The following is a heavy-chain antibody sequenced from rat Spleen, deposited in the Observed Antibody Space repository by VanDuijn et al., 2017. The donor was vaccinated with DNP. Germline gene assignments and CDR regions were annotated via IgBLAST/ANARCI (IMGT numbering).Heavy chain of an antibody. V-gene: IGHV5-22*01. D-gene: IGHD1-1*01. CDR2: ILYDGSVT. CDR3: ARGVYYYSETYWYFDF. CDR1: GVTFSDFN. Sequence: EVQLVESGGGLVQPGRSLKLSCAAAGVTFSDFNMAWVRQVPKKGLEWVATILYDGSVTYYGDSVKGRFTISRDNAYSALYLQMNSLRSEDTATYYCARGVYYYSETYWYFDFWGPGTMVTVSS. J-gene: IGHJ1*01.